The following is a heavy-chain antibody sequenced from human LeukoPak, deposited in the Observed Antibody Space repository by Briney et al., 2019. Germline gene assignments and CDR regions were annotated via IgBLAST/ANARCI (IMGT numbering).Heavy chain of an antibody. CDR3: AKEKYIAAAGTGVSYFDY. CDR1: GVLFSNYW. Sequence: PGGSLRLSCAASGVLFSNYWMHWVRQAPGKGLVWVSRINSDGTGTTYADSVKGRFTISRDNAKNTLYLQMNSLRAEDTAVYYCAKEKYIAAAGTGVSYFDYWGQGTLVTVSS. V-gene: IGHV3-74*01. CDR2: INSDGTGT. J-gene: IGHJ4*02. D-gene: IGHD6-13*01.